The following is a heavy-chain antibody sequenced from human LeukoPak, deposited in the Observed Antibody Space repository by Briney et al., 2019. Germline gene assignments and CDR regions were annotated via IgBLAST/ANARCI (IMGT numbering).Heavy chain of an antibody. D-gene: IGHD1-14*01. CDR1: GGSISSYY. CDR2: IYYSGST. J-gene: IGHJ6*03. Sequence: SETLSLTCTVSGGSISSYYWSWIRQPPGKGLEWIGYIYYSGSTNYNPSLKSRVTISVDTSKNQFSLKLSSVTAADTAVYYCARVDPTTGVDYMDVWGKGTTVTISS. V-gene: IGHV4-59*01. CDR3: ARVDPTTGVDYMDV.